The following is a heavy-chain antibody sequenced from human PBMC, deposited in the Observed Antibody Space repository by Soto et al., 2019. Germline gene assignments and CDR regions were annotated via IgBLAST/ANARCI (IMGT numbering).Heavy chain of an antibody. J-gene: IGHJ4*02. CDR1: GGSFSGYY. CDR2: INHSGST. D-gene: IGHD3-22*01. CDR3: ARGLKLKSSLYYYDSSGPLGY. Sequence: SETLSLTCAVYGGSFSGYYWSWIRQPPGKGLEWIGEINHSGSTNYNPSLKSRVTISVDTSKNQFSLKLSSVTAADTAVYYCARGLKLKSSLYYYDSSGPLGYWGQGTLVTGLL. V-gene: IGHV4-34*01.